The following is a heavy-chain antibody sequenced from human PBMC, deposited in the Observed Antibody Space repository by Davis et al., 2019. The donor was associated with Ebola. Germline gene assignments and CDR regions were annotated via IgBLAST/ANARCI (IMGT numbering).Heavy chain of an antibody. J-gene: IGHJ5*02. D-gene: IGHD2-15*01. Sequence: GESLKISCAASGFTFSSYGIHWLRQAPGKGLEWVARISNDGMKGSYADSVKGRFTISRDNSKNTVLLEMNSLRVEDTAVYYCAKDKGDVVVMVPANLFDPWGQGTLVIVSS. V-gene: IGHV3-30*19. CDR3: AKDKGDVVVMVPANLFDP. CDR1: GFTFSSYG. CDR2: ISNDGMKG.